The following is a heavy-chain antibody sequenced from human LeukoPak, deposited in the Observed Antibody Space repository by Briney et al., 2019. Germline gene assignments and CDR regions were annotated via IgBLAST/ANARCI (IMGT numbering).Heavy chain of an antibody. CDR3: ARFYSSGWYSFDY. D-gene: IGHD6-19*01. J-gene: IGHJ4*02. CDR2: INPNSGGT. Sequence: ASVKVSCKASGYTFTSYYIHWVRQAPGQGLEWMGLINPNSGGTNYAEKFQGWVTMTRDTSISTAYMELSRLRSDDTAVYYCARFYSSGWYSFDYWGQGTLVTVSS. V-gene: IGHV1-2*04. CDR1: GYTFTSYY.